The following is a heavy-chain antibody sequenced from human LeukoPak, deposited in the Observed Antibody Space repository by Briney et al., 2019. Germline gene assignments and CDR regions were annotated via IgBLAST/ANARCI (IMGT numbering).Heavy chain of an antibody. CDR1: GFTFSSYA. CDR3: ASMGEAARDFDY. CDR2: INHSVST. Sequence: GSLRLSCAASGFTFSSYAMSWVRQAPGKGLEWIGEINHSVSTNYNPSLKSRVTISVDTSNNQFSLKLSSVTAADTAVYYCASMGEAARDFDYWGQGTLVTVSS. V-gene: IGHV4-34*01. J-gene: IGHJ4*02. D-gene: IGHD6-6*01.